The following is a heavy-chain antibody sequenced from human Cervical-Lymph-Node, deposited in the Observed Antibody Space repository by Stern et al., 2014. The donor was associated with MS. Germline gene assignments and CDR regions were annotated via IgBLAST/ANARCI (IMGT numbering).Heavy chain of an antibody. CDR2: IIPGGGST. D-gene: IGHD4-11*01. CDR3: TRGVTRSAYYYGLDV. J-gene: IGHJ6*02. V-gene: IGHV1-46*01. CDR1: GYNFIVYY. Sequence: QVQLVQSGAEVKKPGASVKVSCKTSGYNFIVYYIHWVRQAPGQGLEWMGVIIPGGGSTSYAQNFQGRVTMTSDTSTSTVYMELSSLKSEDTAVYYCTRGVTRSAYYYGLDVWGQGTTVIVSS.